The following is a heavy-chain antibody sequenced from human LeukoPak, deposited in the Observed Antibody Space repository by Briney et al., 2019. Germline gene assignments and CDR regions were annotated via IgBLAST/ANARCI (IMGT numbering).Heavy chain of an antibody. D-gene: IGHD1-26*01. CDR1: GYSLSEVS. J-gene: IGHJ4*02. CDR3: ARGLPYVVGATPGVDY. V-gene: IGHV1-24*01. CDR2: FDPEDGEA. Sequence: RASVKVSCKVSGYSLSEVSMHWVRQAPGQGLEWMGSFDPEDGEAIYAQRFQGRVTMTEDTSTNTAYMEVSRLRSDDTAVYYCARGLPYVVGATPGVDYWGQGTLVTVSS.